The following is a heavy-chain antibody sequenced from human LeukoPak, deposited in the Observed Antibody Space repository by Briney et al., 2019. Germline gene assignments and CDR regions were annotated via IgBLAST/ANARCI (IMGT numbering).Heavy chain of an antibody. J-gene: IGHJ4*02. D-gene: IGHD3-22*01. Sequence: PSQTLSLTCTVSGGSISSGGYYWSWIRQHPGKGLEWIGYIYYSGSTYYDPSLKSRVTISVDTSKNQFSLKLSSVTAADTAVYYCARAGAHYYDSSGYCHFDYWGQGTLVTVSS. CDR2: IYYSGST. V-gene: IGHV4-31*03. CDR3: ARAGAHYYDSSGYCHFDY. CDR1: GGSISSGGYY.